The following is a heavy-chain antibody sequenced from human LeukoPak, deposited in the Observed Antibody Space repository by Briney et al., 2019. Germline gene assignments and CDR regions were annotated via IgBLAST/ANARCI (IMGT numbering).Heavy chain of an antibody. J-gene: IGHJ5*02. D-gene: IGHD3-10*01. CDR1: GFTVSSYW. CDR2: INSDGSST. CDR3: ARGRGPYGWFDP. Sequence: GGSLRLSCAASGFTVSSYWMHWVRQAPGKGLVWVSRINSDGSSTNYADSVKGRFTISRDNAKNTLYLQMNSLRVEDTAEYYCARGRGPYGWFDPWGQGTLVTVSP. V-gene: IGHV3-74*01.